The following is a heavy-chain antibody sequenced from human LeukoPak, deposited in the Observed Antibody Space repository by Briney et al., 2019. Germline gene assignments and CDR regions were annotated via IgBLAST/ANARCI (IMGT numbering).Heavy chain of an antibody. CDR1: GFTFSSYP. V-gene: IGHV3-23*01. CDR3: GKYLQTSVGANDY. Sequence: GGSLRLSCAASGFTFSSYPMNWVRQAPGKGLEWVSVISGSGGATFYGDSVQGRFTISRDNSRDTLYLQMNSLTAEDAAVYYCGKYLQTSVGANDYWGQGTLVTVSS. CDR2: ISGSGGAT. J-gene: IGHJ4*02. D-gene: IGHD1-26*01.